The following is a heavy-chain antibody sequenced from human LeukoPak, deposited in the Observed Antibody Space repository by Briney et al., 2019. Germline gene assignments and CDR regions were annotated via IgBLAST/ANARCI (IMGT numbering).Heavy chain of an antibody. CDR3: ARDWDY. Sequence: KASETLSLTCTVSGGSVSSGSYYWSWIRQPPGKGLEWIGYIYYSGSTNYNPSLKSRVTISVDTSKNQFSLKLSSVAAADTAVYYCARDWDYWGQGTLVTVSS. CDR2: IYYSGST. CDR1: GGSVSSGSYY. V-gene: IGHV4-61*01. J-gene: IGHJ4*02.